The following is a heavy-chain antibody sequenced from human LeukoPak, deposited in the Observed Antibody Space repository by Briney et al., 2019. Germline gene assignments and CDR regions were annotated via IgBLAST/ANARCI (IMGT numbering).Heavy chain of an antibody. V-gene: IGHV4-39*07. D-gene: IGHD3-16*01. CDR3: ASIWDYYYYMDV. CDR1: GGSISSSSYY. CDR2: IYHSGST. J-gene: IGHJ6*03. Sequence: SETLSLTCTVSGGSISSSSYYWGWIRQPPGKGLEWIGSIYHSGSTYYNPSLKSRVTISVDTSKNQFSLKLSSVTAADTAVYYCASIWDYYYYMDVWGKGTTVTVSS.